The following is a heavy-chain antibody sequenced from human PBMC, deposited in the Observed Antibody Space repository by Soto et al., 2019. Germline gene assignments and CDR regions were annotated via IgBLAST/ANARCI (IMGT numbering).Heavy chain of an antibody. CDR1: GYTFTGYY. D-gene: IGHD2-2*01. Sequence: EASVKVSCKASGYTFTGYYMHWVRQAPGQGLEWMGWINPNSGGTNYAQKFQGRVTMTRDTSISTAYMELSRLRSDDTAVYYCARFQTNYARDFDYWGQGTLVTVSS. V-gene: IGHV1-2*02. CDR3: ARFQTNYARDFDY. CDR2: INPNSGGT. J-gene: IGHJ4*02.